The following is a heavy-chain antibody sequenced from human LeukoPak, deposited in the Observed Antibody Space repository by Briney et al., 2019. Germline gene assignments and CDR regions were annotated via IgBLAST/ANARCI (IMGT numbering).Heavy chain of an antibody. CDR3: ARAPYVSGNFN. V-gene: IGHV3-66*02. CDR2: LKSDGKT. Sequence: GGSLRLSCGVSGFIFSDYWMNWVRQAPGKGLEWVSVLKSDGKTSYADSVKGRFTIYRDNSKNTVYLQMNSLRVEDTAVYYCARAPYVSGNFNWGQGTLVTVSS. D-gene: IGHD3-10*01. CDR1: GFIFSDYW. J-gene: IGHJ4*02.